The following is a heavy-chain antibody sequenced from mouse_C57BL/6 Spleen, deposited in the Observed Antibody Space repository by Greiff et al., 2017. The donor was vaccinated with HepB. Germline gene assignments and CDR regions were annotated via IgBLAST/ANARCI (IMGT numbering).Heavy chain of an antibody. CDR2: IYPGDGDT. V-gene: IGHV1-80*01. CDR1: GYAFSSYW. Sequence: QVQLKQSGAELVKPGASVKISCKASGYAFSSYWMNWVKQRPGKGLEWIGQIYPGDGDTNYNGKFKGKATLTADKSSSTAYMQLSSLTSEASAVYFCARRWEGYFDVWGTGTTVTVSS. D-gene: IGHD4-1*01. J-gene: IGHJ1*03. CDR3: ARRWEGYFDV.